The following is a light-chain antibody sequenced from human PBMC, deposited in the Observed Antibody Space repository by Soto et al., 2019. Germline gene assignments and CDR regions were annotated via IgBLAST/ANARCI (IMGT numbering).Light chain of an antibody. CDR3: GTWDGSLSVFV. J-gene: IGLJ1*01. Sequence: QSVLTQPPSVSAAPGQRVTISCSGSSSNIGNNYVSWYQHLPGTAPELLIYDNNQRPSGIPDRFSGSKSGTSATLGITGLQTGDDADYYCGTWDGSLSVFVFGTGTKFTVL. CDR2: DNN. CDR1: SSNIGNNY. V-gene: IGLV1-51*01.